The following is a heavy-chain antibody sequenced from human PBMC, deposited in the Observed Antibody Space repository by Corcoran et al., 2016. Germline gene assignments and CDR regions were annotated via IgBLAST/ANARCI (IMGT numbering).Heavy chain of an antibody. D-gene: IGHD2-2*01. J-gene: IGHJ6*02. Sequence: QVQLVESGGGVVQPGRSLRLSCAASGFTFSSYGMHWVRQAPGKGLEWVAVISYDGSNKYYADSVKGRFTISRDNSKNTLYLTVNSLRAEDTAVYYCALSSVVPAVPYGMDVWGQGTTVTVSS. CDR1: GFTFSSYG. V-gene: IGHV3-30*03. CDR2: ISYDGSNK. CDR3: ALSSVVPAVPYGMDV.